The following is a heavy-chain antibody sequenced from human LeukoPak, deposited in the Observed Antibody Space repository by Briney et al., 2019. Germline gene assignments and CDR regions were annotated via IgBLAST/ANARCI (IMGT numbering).Heavy chain of an antibody. CDR1: GFTFSNYA. CDR3: ARDHPLVGAAEY. V-gene: IGHV3-23*01. Sequence: GGSLRLSCAASGFTFSNYAMSWVRQAPGKGLEWVSGISGSGGSTYYADSVKGRFTISRDNPKSTLYLQMNSLRAEDTAVYYCARDHPLVGAAEYWGQGTLVTVSS. D-gene: IGHD1-26*01. CDR2: ISGSGGST. J-gene: IGHJ4*02.